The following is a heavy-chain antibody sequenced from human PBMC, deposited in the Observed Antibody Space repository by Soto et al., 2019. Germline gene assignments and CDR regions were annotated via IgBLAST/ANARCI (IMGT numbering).Heavy chain of an antibody. J-gene: IGHJ4*02. CDR1: GGSIISYY. CDR2: IYYSGST. CDR3: ARGDSSSWYSLDY. D-gene: IGHD6-13*01. V-gene: IGHV4-59*13. Sequence: SETLSLTCTVSGGSIISYYWSWIRQPPGKGLEWIGYIYYSGSTNYNPSLKSRVTISVDTSKNQFSLKLSSVTAADTAVYYCARGDSSSWYSLDYWGQGTLVTSPQ.